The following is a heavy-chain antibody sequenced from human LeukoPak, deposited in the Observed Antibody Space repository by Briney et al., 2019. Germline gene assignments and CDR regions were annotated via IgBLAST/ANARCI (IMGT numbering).Heavy chain of an antibody. CDR2: IYWDDDK. J-gene: IGHJ4*02. D-gene: IGHD6-6*01. CDR3: AHTNSSIAARPFDY. V-gene: IGHV2-5*02. Sequence: SGPTLVNPTQTLTLTCTFSGFSLSTSGVGVGWVRQPPGKALEWLALIYWDDDKRYSPSLKSRLTITKDTSKNQVVLTMTNMDPVDTATYYCAHTNSSIAARPFDYWGQGTLVTVSS. CDR1: GFSLSTSGVG.